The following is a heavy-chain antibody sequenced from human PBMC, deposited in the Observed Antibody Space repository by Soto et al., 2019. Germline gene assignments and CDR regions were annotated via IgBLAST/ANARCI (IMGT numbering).Heavy chain of an antibody. CDR2: LVGSGDPI. V-gene: IGHV3-23*01. CDR3: AKDAIANNGIWEPFDM. CDR1: GFNFTAYA. J-gene: IGHJ3*02. D-gene: IGHD2-8*01. Sequence: EVQLLESGGGLVQPGGSLRLSCAASGFNFTAYAMSWVRQAPGKGLEWVSGLVGSGDPIFYAASVRGRFTVSRDNSKNTLFLQMSSLRADDTAIYYCAKDAIANNGIWEPFDMWGRGTGVTVSS.